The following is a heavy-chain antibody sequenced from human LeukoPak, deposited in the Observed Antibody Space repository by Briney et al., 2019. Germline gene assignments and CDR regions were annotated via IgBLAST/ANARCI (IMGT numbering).Heavy chain of an antibody. Sequence: GGSLRLSCAASGFTFSSYGMHWVRQAPGKGLEWVAFIRYDGSNKYYADSVKGRFTISRDNSKNTLYLQMNSLRAEDTAVYYCAKEEQLVLTLDYWGQGTLVTVSS. D-gene: IGHD6-6*01. CDR2: IRYDGSNK. CDR3: AKEEQLVLTLDY. V-gene: IGHV3-30*02. J-gene: IGHJ4*02. CDR1: GFTFSSYG.